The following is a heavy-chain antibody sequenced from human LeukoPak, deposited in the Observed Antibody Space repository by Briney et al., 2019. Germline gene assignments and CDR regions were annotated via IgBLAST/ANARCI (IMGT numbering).Heavy chain of an antibody. CDR3: ARLLLLPYYYFDY. CDR1: GGSFSGYY. V-gene: IGHV4-34*01. J-gene: IGHJ4*02. CDR2: INHSGST. D-gene: IGHD3-22*01. Sequence: SETLSLTCAVYGGSFSGYYWSWIRQPPGKGLEWIGEINHSGSTNYNPSLKSRVTISVDTSKNQFSLKLSSVTAADTAVYYCARLLLLPYYYFDYWGQGTLVTVSP.